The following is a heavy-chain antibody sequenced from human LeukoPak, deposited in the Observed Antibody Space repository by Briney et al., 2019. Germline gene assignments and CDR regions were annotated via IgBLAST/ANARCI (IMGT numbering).Heavy chain of an antibody. J-gene: IGHJ3*02. CDR1: GYSISSGYY. CDR2: IYHSGST. Sequence: KPSETLSLTCAVSGYSISSGYYWGWIRQPPGKGLEWIGSIYHSGSTYYNPSLKSRVTISVDTSKNQFPLKLSSVTAADTAVYYCARVVVAATWPLDIWGQGTMVTVSS. V-gene: IGHV4-38-2*01. D-gene: IGHD2-15*01. CDR3: ARVVVAATWPLDI.